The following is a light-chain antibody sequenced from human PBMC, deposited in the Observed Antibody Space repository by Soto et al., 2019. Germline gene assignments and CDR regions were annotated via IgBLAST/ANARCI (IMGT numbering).Light chain of an antibody. J-gene: IGLJ2*01. Sequence: QSALTQPPSASGSPGQSVTISCTGTSSDVGGYNYVSWYQQHPGKAPKLMIYEVSKRPSGVPDRFYGSKSGTTASLTVSGLQAEDEADYYCSSYAGSNTPVFGGGTKVTVL. CDR1: SSDVGGYNY. CDR2: EVS. V-gene: IGLV2-8*01. CDR3: SSYAGSNTPV.